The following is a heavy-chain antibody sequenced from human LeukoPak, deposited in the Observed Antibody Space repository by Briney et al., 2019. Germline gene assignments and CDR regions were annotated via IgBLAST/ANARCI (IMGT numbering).Heavy chain of an antibody. CDR2: IIPIFGTA. CDR1: GGTFSSYA. D-gene: IGHD2-15*01. V-gene: IGHV1-69*13. J-gene: IGHJ4*02. Sequence: ASVKVSCKASGGTFSSYAISWVRQAPGQGLEWMGGIIPIFGTAYYAQKFQGRVTITADESTSTAYMELSSLRSEDTAVYYCARERGYCSGGSCYSLDYWGQGTLVTVSS. CDR3: ARERGYCSGGSCYSLDY.